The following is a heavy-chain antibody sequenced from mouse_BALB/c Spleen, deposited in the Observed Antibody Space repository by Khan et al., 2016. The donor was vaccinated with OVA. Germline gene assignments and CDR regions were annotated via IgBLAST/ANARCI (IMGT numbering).Heavy chain of an antibody. CDR1: GFSLTDYG. J-gene: IGHJ4*01. V-gene: IGHV2-6-5*01. D-gene: IGHD1-1*02. Sequence: QVQLKQSGPGLVAPSQSLSITCSVSGFSLTDYGVSWIRQPPGKGLEWLGVIWGGGSTYYNSLLDSRLSISKDSSKSQVFLKMNSLQTADTAMYDCAKGLWSHFFAVDYWGQGTSVTVSS. CDR3: AKGLWSHFFAVDY. CDR2: IWGGGST.